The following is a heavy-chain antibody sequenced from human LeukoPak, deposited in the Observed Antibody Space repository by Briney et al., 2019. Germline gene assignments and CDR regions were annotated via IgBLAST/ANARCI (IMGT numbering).Heavy chain of an antibody. Sequence: GASVKVSCKASGYTFTGYYMHWVRQAPGQGLEWMGWISAYNGNTNYAQKLQGRVTMTTDTSTSTAYMELRSLRSDDTAVYYCARVPLELRYFDWLSYYYYMDVWGKGTTVTISS. D-gene: IGHD3-9*01. CDR3: ARVPLELRYFDWLSYYYYMDV. V-gene: IGHV1-18*04. CDR2: ISAYNGNT. J-gene: IGHJ6*03. CDR1: GYTFTGYY.